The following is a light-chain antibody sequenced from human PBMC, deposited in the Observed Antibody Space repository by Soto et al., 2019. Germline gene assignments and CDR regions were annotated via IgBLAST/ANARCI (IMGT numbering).Light chain of an antibody. CDR1: QSVSSY. J-gene: IGKJ1*01. CDR2: DAS. V-gene: IGKV3-11*01. CDR3: QQRTNWRWT. Sequence: EIVLTQSPATLSLSPGERATLSCRASQSVSSYLAWYQQKPGQPPRLLIYDASNRATGIPARFSGSGSGTDFTLTISSLEPEDFAVYYCQQRTNWRWTFGQGTKVEIK.